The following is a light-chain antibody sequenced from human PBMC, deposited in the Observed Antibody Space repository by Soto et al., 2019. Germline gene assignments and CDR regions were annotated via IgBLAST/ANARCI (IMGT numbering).Light chain of an antibody. J-gene: IGLJ1*01. Sequence: SYALTQPLSVSVALGQTARITCGGHDIGGNIVHCYQQKPGQAPVLVIYRDNNRPSGIPERISGCNSGNTATLPISRVQAGEEADYYCQGWYSSTAFHVFGTGTQLTVL. CDR1: DIGGNI. CDR2: RDN. V-gene: IGLV3-9*01. CDR3: QGWYSSTAFHV.